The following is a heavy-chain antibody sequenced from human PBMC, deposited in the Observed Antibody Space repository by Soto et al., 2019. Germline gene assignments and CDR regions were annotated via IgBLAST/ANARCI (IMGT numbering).Heavy chain of an antibody. Sequence: GGSLRLSCAASGFTFRSFTMNWVRQAPGKGLEWVSTISSNSAYIYYADALRGRFTISRDNAKNSLHLQMNSLRAEDTAMYYCTRDASRDSSARGWFDPWGPGTLVTVSS. CDR1: GFTFRSFT. J-gene: IGHJ5*02. CDR2: ISSNSAYI. V-gene: IGHV3-21*01. CDR3: TRDASRDSSARGWFDP. D-gene: IGHD6-13*01.